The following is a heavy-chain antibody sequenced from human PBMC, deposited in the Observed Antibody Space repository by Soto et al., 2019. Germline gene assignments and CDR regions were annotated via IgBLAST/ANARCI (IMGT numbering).Heavy chain of an antibody. D-gene: IGHD5-18*01. CDR2: IFYTGST. CDR3: ARSVNRGYSYGYGH. CDR1: GGTINSGDYF. V-gene: IGHV4-61*08. Sequence: PSETLSLTCSVSGGTINSGDYFWSWIRQPPGKGLEWIGSIFYTGSTSKNPSLKSRVTLSLDTSKNQLTLNLTSVTAADTAIYYCARSVNRGYSYGYGHWGQGTLVTVSS. J-gene: IGHJ4*02.